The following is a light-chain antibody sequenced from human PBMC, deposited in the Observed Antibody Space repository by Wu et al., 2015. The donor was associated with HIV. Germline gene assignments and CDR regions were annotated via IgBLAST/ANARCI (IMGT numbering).Light chain of an antibody. CDR3: QQYNSYVLT. CDR1: QSISSW. CDR2: KAS. V-gene: IGKV1-5*03. J-gene: IGKJ4*01. Sequence: DIQMTQSPSTLSASVGDRVTITCRASQSISSWLAWYQQKPGKAPKLLIYKASSLESGIPSRFSGSGSGTEFTLTISSLQPDDFATYYCQQYNSYVLTFGGGTKVEIK.